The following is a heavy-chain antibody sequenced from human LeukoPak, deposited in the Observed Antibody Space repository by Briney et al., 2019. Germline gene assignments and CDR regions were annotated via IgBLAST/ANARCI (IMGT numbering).Heavy chain of an antibody. Sequence: GGSLRLSCTASGFTFGDYAMTWVRQAPGKGLEWVSSISSSSSYIYYADSVKGRFTISRDNAKKSLYLQMNSLRAEDTAVYYCARATTYDILTGYSDYWGQGTLVTVSS. V-gene: IGHV3-21*01. D-gene: IGHD3-9*01. CDR2: ISSSSSYI. CDR1: GFTFGDYA. J-gene: IGHJ4*02. CDR3: ARATTYDILTGYSDY.